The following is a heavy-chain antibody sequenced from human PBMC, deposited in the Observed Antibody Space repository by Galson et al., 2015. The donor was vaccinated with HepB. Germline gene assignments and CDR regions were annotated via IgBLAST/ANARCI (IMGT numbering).Heavy chain of an antibody. V-gene: IGHV1-45*02. CDR1: GSTFTYRY. CDR3: ASLGYCTNGVCYYYYGMDV. CDR2: ITPFNGNT. D-gene: IGHD2-8*01. J-gene: IGHJ6*02. Sequence: SVKVSCKASGSTFTYRYLHWVRQAPGQALEWMGWITPFNGNTNYAQKFQDRVTITRDRSMSTAYMELSSLRSEDTAMYYCASLGYCTNGVCYYYYGMDVWGQGTTVTVSS.